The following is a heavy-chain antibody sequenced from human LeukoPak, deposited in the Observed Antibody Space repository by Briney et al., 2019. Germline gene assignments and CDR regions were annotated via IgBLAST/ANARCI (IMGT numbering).Heavy chain of an antibody. J-gene: IGHJ4*02. Sequence: SQTLSLTCAISGDSVSSNSAAWNWIRQSPSRGLEWLGSTYYRSKWYNDYAVSVKSRITINPDTSKNQFSLQLNSVTPEDTAVYYCARGGDSSGWQTFDYWGQGTLVTVSS. CDR2: TYYRSKWYN. CDR1: GDSVSSNSAA. V-gene: IGHV6-1*01. CDR3: ARGGDSSGWQTFDY. D-gene: IGHD6-19*01.